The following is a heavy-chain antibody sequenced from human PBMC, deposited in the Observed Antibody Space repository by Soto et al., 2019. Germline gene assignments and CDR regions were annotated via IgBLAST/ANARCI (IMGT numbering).Heavy chain of an antibody. V-gene: IGHV3-23*01. CDR2: IAASGRNA. Sequence: GGSLRLSCVASGFSFSTYDMSWVRQAPWKGLEWVSTIAASGRNADYADSVKGRFTTSRDNSKNMLYLQLNSLIAEDTAVYYCAYRTGFDYWGQGALVTVSS. CDR1: GFSFSTYD. CDR3: AYRTGFDY. J-gene: IGHJ4*02.